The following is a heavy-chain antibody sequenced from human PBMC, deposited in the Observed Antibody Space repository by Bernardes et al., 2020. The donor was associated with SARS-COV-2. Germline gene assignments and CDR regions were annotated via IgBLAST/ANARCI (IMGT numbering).Heavy chain of an antibody. CDR2: IWYDGSNK. V-gene: IGHV3-33*01. J-gene: IGHJ6*02. CDR3: ARAVSYYYGMDV. Sequence: GGSLRLSCAASGFTFSSYGMHWVRQSPGKALEWVAVIWYDGSNKYYADSVKGRFTISRDNSKNTLYLQMNSLRAEDTTVYYFARAVSYYYGMDVWRQGTTVNVYS. CDR1: GFTFSSYG.